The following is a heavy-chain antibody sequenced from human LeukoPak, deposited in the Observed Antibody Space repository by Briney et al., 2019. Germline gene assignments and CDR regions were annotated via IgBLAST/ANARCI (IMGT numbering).Heavy chain of an antibody. CDR3: ASESSGTFDY. CDR1: GGSVSSGSYY. J-gene: IGHJ4*02. Sequence: SETLSLTCTVSGGSVSSGSYYSSWIRQPPGKGLEWIGYIYYSGSTNYNPSLKSRVTISVDTSKNQFSLKLSSVTAADTAVYYCASESSGTFDYWGQGTLVTVSS. D-gene: IGHD6-6*01. CDR2: IYYSGST. V-gene: IGHV4-61*01.